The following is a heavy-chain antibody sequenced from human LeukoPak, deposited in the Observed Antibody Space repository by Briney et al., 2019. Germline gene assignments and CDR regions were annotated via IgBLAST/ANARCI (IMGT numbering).Heavy chain of an antibody. CDR2: INYSGNT. CDR1: GGSLSGYY. J-gene: IGHJ4*02. D-gene: IGHD2-15*01. V-gene: IGHV4-34*01. Sequence: SETLSLTCAVYGGSLSGYYWTWIRQTPGKGLEWIGEINYSGNTNYNRSLKSRVTISADTSKNQLSLRLSSVTAADTAVYYCARRGTAYCRGGNCYSDKYFDYWGQGTQVTVSS. CDR3: ARRGTAYCRGGNCYSDKYFDY.